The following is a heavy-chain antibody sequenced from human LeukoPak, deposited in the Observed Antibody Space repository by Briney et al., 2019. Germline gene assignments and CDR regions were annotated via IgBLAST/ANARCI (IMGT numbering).Heavy chain of an antibody. CDR3: ARGYSSSWYLASSFDI. V-gene: IGHV4-59*01. CDR2: IYYSGST. D-gene: IGHD6-13*01. J-gene: IGHJ3*02. CDR1: GGSISSYY. Sequence: KSSETLSLTCTVSGGSISSYYWSWIRQPPGKGLEWIGYIYYSGSTNYNPSLKSRVTISVDTSKNQFSLKLSSVTAADTAVYYCARGYSSSWYLASSFDIWGQGTMVTVSS.